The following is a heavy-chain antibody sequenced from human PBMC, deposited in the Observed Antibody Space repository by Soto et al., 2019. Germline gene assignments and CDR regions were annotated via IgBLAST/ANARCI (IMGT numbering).Heavy chain of an antibody. V-gene: IGHV4-30-4*01. D-gene: IGHD3-9*01. CDR1: GGSISSGDYY. Sequence: SETLSLTCTVSGGSISSGDYYWSWIRQPPGKGLEWIGYIYYSGSTYYNPSLKSRVTISVDTSKNQFSLKLSSVTAADTAVYYCARGLRYFDWFRRGYGMDVWGQGTTVT. J-gene: IGHJ6*02. CDR2: IYYSGST. CDR3: ARGLRYFDWFRRGYGMDV.